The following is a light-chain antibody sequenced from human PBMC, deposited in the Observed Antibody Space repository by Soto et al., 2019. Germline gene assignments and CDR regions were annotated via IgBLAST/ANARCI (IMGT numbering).Light chain of an antibody. J-gene: IGKJ4*01. CDR3: QQYGRSPLT. CDR1: QSVSSSY. Sequence: EIVLTQSPGTVSLSPGERATLSCRASQSVSSSYLAWYQQKAGQAPRLLIDGASSRATGIPDRFSGSGSGTDFTLTISRLEPDNFAVYYCQQYGRSPLTFGGGTKVEIK. CDR2: GAS. V-gene: IGKV3-20*01.